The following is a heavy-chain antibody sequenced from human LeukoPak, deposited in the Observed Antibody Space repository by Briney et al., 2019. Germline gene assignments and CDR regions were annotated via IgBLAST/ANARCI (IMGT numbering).Heavy chain of an antibody. J-gene: IGHJ4*02. CDR3: AAQYSGYVRLDY. V-gene: IGHV4-34*01. D-gene: IGHD5-12*01. CDR2: MSHSGST. Sequence: SETLSLTCAVYGGSFSDYYWSWIRQPPGKGLEWIGEMSHSGSTNYNPSLKSRVTMSVDTSKNQFSLKLTSVTAADTAVYYCAAQYSGYVRLDYWGQGTLVTVSS. CDR1: GGSFSDYY.